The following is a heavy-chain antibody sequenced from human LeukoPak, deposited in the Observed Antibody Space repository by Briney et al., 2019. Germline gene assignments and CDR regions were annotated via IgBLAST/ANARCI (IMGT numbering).Heavy chain of an antibody. CDR2: FDPENGEA. D-gene: IGHD2-8*01. CDR1: GYSLSELS. V-gene: IGHV1-24*01. CDR3: AAGGVYDLLDN. J-gene: IGHJ4*02. Sequence: ASVKVSCKVSGYSLSELSMHWVRHAPGKGLEWMGGFDPENGEAVYAQKFQGRVTMTEDTSTDTSYMELNSLKSEDTAVYYCAAGGVYDLLDNWGQGTLVTVSS.